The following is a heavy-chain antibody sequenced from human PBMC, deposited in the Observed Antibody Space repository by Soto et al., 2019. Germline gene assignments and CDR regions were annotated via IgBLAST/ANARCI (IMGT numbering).Heavy chain of an antibody. D-gene: IGHD4-17*01. CDR2: IVVGSGNT. CDR1: GFTFSRST. J-gene: IGHJ2*01. Sequence: QMQLVQSGPEVKKPGTSVKVSCKASGFTFSRSTLQWVRQARGQRLEWIGWIVVGSGNTNYAQKFQERVTITRDMSTSTAYMELSSLRSEDTAVYYCVSPDYGDYRYFDLWGRGTLVTVSS. V-gene: IGHV1-58*01. CDR3: VSPDYGDYRYFDL.